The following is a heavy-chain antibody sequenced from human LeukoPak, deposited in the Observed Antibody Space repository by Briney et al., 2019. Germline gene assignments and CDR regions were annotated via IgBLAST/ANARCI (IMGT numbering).Heavy chain of an antibody. V-gene: IGHV1-18*01. D-gene: IGHD6-13*01. J-gene: IGHJ5*02. CDR1: GYTFTSYA. CDR3: ARDRNSRGFDP. Sequence: ASVKVSCKASGYTFTSYAVIWVRQVPGQGLEWMGWISGYNGNTKSSQSLQDRVIMTTDTSTRTAYMELRSLRPDDTAVYYCARDRNSRGFDPWGQGTLVTVSS. CDR2: ISGYNGNT.